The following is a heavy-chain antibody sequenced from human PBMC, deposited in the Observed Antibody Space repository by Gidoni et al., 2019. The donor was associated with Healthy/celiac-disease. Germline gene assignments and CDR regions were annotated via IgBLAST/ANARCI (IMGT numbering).Heavy chain of an antibody. Sequence: QLQLQESGPGLVKPSETLSLTCTVSGCSISSSSSYGGWIRQPPGKGLEWIGSIYYRGSTYYTPSLKSRVTISVDTSKNQFALKLSSVTAADTAVYYCARLGLWFGESPDYWGQGTLVTVSS. CDR1: GCSISSSSSY. D-gene: IGHD3-10*01. CDR3: ARLGLWFGESPDY. CDR2: IYYRGST. J-gene: IGHJ4*02. V-gene: IGHV4-39*01.